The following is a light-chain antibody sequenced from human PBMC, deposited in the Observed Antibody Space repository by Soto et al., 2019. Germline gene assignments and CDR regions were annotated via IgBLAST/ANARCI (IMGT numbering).Light chain of an antibody. Sequence: VVLTQSPATLSVSPGERATLSCRASQSVISSYLAWYQQKPGQAPRLLIYGASSRATGIPDRFRGSGSGTDFTLTISRLEPEDFAVYYCQQRSNWPPLISFGQGTRLEIK. V-gene: IGKV3D-20*02. J-gene: IGKJ5*01. CDR1: QSVISSY. CDR2: GAS. CDR3: QQRSNWPPLIS.